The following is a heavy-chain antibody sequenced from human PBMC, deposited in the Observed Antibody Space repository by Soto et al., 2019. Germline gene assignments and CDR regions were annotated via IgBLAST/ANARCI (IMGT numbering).Heavy chain of an antibody. Sequence: SVKVSCKASGGTFSSYAISWVRQAPGQGLEWMGGIIPIFGTANYAQKFQGRVTITADESTSTAYMVLSSLRSEDTAVYYCAILLSELLRVYGMDVWGQGTTVTVSS. D-gene: IGHD1-26*01. V-gene: IGHV1-69*13. CDR2: IIPIFGTA. CDR1: GGTFSSYA. J-gene: IGHJ6*02. CDR3: AILLSELLRVYGMDV.